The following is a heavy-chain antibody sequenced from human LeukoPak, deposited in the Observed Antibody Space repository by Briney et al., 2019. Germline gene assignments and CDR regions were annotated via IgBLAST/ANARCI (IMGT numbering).Heavy chain of an antibody. D-gene: IGHD3-22*01. CDR3: ARGYYDSSGYYYFAFNI. CDR1: GFTFDDYA. Sequence: GGSLRLSCAASGFTFDDYAMHWVRQAPGKGLEWVSGISWNSGSIGYADSVKGRFAISRDNSKNTLYLQMNSLRAEDTAVYYCARGYYDSSGYYYFAFNIWGQGTMVTVSS. J-gene: IGHJ3*02. CDR2: ISWNSGSI. V-gene: IGHV3-9*01.